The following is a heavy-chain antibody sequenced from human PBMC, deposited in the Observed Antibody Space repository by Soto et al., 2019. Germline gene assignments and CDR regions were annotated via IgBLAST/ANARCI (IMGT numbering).Heavy chain of an antibody. CDR3: SRLYCYGWFYP. CDR2: INHSGGST. J-gene: IGHJ5*02. CDR1: GYAFTSYY. V-gene: IGHV1-46*01. Sequence: GGAVAVSSPPSGYAFTSYYMAMVRQAPGQGREWMGIINHSGGSTSYAQKFQGRVTMTRDTSTRTVYMELSSLTSEDTAVSYCSRLYCYGWFYPWGQGTLVTDSS. D-gene: IGHD3-10*01.